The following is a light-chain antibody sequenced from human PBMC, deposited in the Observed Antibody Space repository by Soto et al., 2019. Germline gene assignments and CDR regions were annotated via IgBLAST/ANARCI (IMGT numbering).Light chain of an antibody. J-gene: IGKJ1*01. CDR2: GVF. Sequence: EIVMTQSPATLSVSPGERATLSCRASQSVSSNLAWYQQKPGQAPRLLIYGVFTRATGIPARFSGSGSGTEFTLTISSLQSEDFAVYCCQQYNNWPWTCGQGTKVEMK. CDR3: QQYNNWPWT. CDR1: QSVSSN. V-gene: IGKV3-15*01.